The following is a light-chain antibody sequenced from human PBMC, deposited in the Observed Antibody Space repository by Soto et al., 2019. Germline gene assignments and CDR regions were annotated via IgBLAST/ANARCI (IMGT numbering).Light chain of an antibody. CDR1: QSVSSN. CDR2: GAS. Sequence: EIVMTQSPATLSVSPGERATLSCRASQSVSSNLAWYQQKPCQAPRLLIYGASTRATGIPARFSCSGSGTEFTLTISSLQSEDFAVYYCQQYNNWAPWTFGQGTQVEIK. J-gene: IGKJ1*01. V-gene: IGKV3-15*01. CDR3: QQYNNWAPWT.